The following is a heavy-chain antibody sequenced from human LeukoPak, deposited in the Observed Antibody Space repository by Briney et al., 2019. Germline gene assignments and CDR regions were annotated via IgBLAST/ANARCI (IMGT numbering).Heavy chain of an antibody. D-gene: IGHD5/OR15-5a*01. V-gene: IGHV1-46*01. CDR3: ARLEPSLRGSTFDY. CDR1: GYTFTSYY. CDR2: VNPSGGAT. J-gene: IGHJ4*02. Sequence: ASVKVSCRASGYTFTSYYIHWVRQAPGQGLEWMGIVNPSGGATTYSQEFQGRVTMTRDMSTSTVYMELSSLRSEDTAMYYCARLEPSLRGSTFDYWGQGTLVTVSS.